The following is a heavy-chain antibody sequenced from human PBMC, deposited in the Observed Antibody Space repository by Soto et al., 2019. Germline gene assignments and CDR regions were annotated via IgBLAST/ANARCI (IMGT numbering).Heavy chain of an antibody. CDR3: ARADHGRAPRGGNWFDP. CDR2: TSAYTLNT. Sequence: QVHLVQSGGEVKKPGASVKVSCKASGYTCTNYGVAWVRQAPGQGLEWMGWTSAYTLNTNYAQKFQGRVTVTTDTSTSTAYMELRSLRPDDTAVYYCARADHGRAPRGGNWFDPWGQGTLVTVSS. V-gene: IGHV1-18*01. CDR1: GYTCTNYG. D-gene: IGHD4-17*01. J-gene: IGHJ5*02.